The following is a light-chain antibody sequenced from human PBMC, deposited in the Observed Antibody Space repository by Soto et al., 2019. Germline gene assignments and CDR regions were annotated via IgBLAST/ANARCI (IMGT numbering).Light chain of an antibody. CDR1: QSVLYSSNNKNC. CDR2: WAS. V-gene: IGKV4-1*01. Sequence: DIVMTQSPDSLAVSLGERATINCKSSQSVLYSSNNKNCLAWYQQKPGQPPKLLIYWASTRESGVPDRFSGSGSGTDFPLTISSLQADDVAVYYCQQYYSTPWTFGQGTKVEIK. J-gene: IGKJ1*01. CDR3: QQYYSTPWT.